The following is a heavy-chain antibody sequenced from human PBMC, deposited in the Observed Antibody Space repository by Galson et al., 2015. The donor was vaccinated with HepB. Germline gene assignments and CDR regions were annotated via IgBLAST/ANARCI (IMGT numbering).Heavy chain of an antibody. D-gene: IGHD4-17*01. J-gene: IGHJ4*02. V-gene: IGHV3-33*01. CDR3: ARDRGDYGVNRGFDF. CDR1: GFTFSSYG. Sequence: SLRLSCAASGFTFSSYGMHWVRQAPGKGLEWVAAIWYVGSHTHYADSVKGRFTISRDNSNNTLYLQMNSLRVEDTAVHFCARDRGDYGVNRGFDFWGQGTLVTVSS. CDR2: IWYVGSHT.